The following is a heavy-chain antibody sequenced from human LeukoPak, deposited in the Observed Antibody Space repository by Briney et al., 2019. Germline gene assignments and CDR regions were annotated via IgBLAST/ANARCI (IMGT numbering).Heavy chain of an antibody. V-gene: IGHV4-34*01. CDR2: INHSGST. D-gene: IGHD3-3*01. J-gene: IGHJ4*02. Sequence: SETLSLTCTVSGGSISSYYWSRIRQPPGKGLEWIGGINHSGSTNYNPSLKSRVTISVDTSKNQFSLKLSSVTAADTAVYYCARTLYYDFWSGYYTIGHFDYWGQGTLVTVSP. CDR3: ARTLYYDFWSGYYTIGHFDY. CDR1: GGSISSYY.